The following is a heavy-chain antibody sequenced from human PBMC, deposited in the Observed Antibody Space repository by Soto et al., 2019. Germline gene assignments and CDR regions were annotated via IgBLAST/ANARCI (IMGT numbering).Heavy chain of an antibody. J-gene: IGHJ4*02. CDR2: IYYSGST. CDR1: GGSISSYY. V-gene: IGHV4-59*01. Sequence: KPSETLSLTCTVSGGSISSYYWSWIRQPPGKGLEWIGCIYYSGSTNYNPSLKSRVTISVDTSKNQFSLQLSSVTAADTAVYYCARVWFGERKGYYFDYWGQGTLVTVSS. CDR3: ARVWFGERKGYYFDY. D-gene: IGHD3-10*01.